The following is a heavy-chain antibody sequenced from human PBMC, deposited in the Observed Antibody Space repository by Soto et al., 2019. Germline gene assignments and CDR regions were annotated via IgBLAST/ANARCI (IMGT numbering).Heavy chain of an antibody. CDR3: ARGVPAAIISVDY. J-gene: IGHJ4*02. CDR1: GGSISSYY. Sequence: SETLSLTCTVSGGSISSYYWSWIRQPPGKGLEWIGYIYYSGSTNYNPSLKSRVTISVDTSKNQFSLKLSSVTAADTAVYYCARGVPAAIISVDYWGQGTLVTVSS. V-gene: IGHV4-59*01. CDR2: IYYSGST. D-gene: IGHD2-2*01.